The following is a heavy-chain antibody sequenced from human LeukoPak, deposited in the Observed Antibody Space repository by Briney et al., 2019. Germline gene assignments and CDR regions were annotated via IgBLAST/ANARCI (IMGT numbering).Heavy chain of an antibody. Sequence: GGALRLSCAASGFTFSNYGMNWVRQAPGKGLERVSATSASGSSPNYSGSVKGRVTISRDNYKNTLYLQMNSLRAEDTAVYYCAKTTGGNAYDYIHYWGQGTLVTVSS. CDR3: AKTTGGNAYDYIHY. V-gene: IGHV3-23*01. CDR1: GFTFSNYG. J-gene: IGHJ4*02. CDR2: TSASGSSP. D-gene: IGHD5-12*01.